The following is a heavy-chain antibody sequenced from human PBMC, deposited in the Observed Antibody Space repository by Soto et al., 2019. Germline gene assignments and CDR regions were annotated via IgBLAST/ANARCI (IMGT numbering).Heavy chain of an antibody. CDR3: ARVRRWDFWSGYSQYNWFDP. CDR1: CYSFTSYG. Sequence: ASVKVSCKDFCYSFTSYGISWVRQAPGQGLEWMGWISAYNGNTNYAQKLQGRVTMTTDTSTSTAYMELRSLRSDDTAVYYCARVRRWDFWSGYSQYNWFDPWGQGTLVTVPQ. J-gene: IGHJ5*02. CDR2: ISAYNGNT. D-gene: IGHD3-3*01. V-gene: IGHV1-18*01.